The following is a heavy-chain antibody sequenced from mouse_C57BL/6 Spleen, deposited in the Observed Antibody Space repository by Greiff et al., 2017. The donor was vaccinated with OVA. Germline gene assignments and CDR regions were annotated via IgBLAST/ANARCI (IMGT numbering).Heavy chain of an antibody. CDR3: VSPLYDGSSSFAY. J-gene: IGHJ3*01. D-gene: IGHD1-1*01. V-gene: IGHV10-1*01. CDR1: GFSFNTYA. Sequence: EVKLVESGGGLVQPKGSLKLSCAASGFSFNTYAMNWVRQAPGKGLEWVARIRSKSNNYATYYADSVKDIFTISRDDSESMLYLQMNNLKTEDTAMYYCVSPLYDGSSSFAYWGQGTLVTVSA. CDR2: IRSKSNNYAT.